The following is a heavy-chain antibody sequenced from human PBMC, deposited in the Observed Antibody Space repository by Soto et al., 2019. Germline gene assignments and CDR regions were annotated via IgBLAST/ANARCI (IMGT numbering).Heavy chain of an antibody. Sequence: PSQTLSLTCAISGDSVSSNSAAWNWIRQSPSRGLEWLGRTYYRSKWYNDYAVSVKSRITINPDTSKNQFSLQLNSVTPEDTAVYYCARDQARFNPTSCPNWFDPWGQGTLVTVSS. CDR1: GDSVSSNSAA. J-gene: IGHJ5*02. D-gene: IGHD2-2*01. V-gene: IGHV6-1*01. CDR2: TYYRSKWYN. CDR3: ARDQARFNPTSCPNWFDP.